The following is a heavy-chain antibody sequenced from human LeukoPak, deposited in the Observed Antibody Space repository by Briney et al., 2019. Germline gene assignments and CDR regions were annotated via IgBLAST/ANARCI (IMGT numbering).Heavy chain of an antibody. V-gene: IGHV1-18*01. D-gene: IGHD1-26*01. CDR2: ISAYNGNT. CDR3: ARGWELPPQYYGMDV. J-gene: IGHJ6*02. CDR1: GYIFTSYG. Sequence: ASVKVSCKASGYIFTSYGISWVRQAPGQGLEWMGWISAYNGNTNYAQKLQGRVTMTTDTSTSTAYMELRSLRSDDTAVYYCARGWELPPQYYGMDVWGQGTTVTVSS.